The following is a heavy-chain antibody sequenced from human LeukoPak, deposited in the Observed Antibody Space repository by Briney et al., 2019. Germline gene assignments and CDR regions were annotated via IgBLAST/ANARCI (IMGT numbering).Heavy chain of an antibody. J-gene: IGHJ4*02. CDR1: GFTFSSYG. CDR3: ATQYFDF. Sequence: GGSLRLSCAASGFTFSSYGMSWVRQAPGKGLEWVSTISHSGGGTYYADSVKGRVTISRDNSKSTLFLQVNSLRAEDTAVYYCATQYFDFWGQGTLVTVSS. V-gene: IGHV3-23*01. CDR2: ISHSGGGT.